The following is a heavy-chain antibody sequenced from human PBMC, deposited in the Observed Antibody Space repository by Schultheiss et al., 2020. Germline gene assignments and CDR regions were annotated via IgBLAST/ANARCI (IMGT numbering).Heavy chain of an antibody. Sequence: GGSLRLSCAASGFTFDDYAMHWVRQAPGKGLEWVSAISGSGGSTYYADSVKGRFTISRDNSKNTLYLQMNSLRAEDTAVYYCAKENRGGEMTTVTTGFDYWGQGTLVTVYS. CDR3: AKENRGGEMTTVTTGFDY. V-gene: IGHV3-23*01. J-gene: IGHJ4*02. D-gene: IGHD4-17*01. CDR2: ISGSGGST. CDR1: GFTFDDYA.